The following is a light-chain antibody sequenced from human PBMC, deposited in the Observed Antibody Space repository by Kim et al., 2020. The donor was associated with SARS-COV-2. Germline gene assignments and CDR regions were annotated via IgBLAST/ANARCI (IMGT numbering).Light chain of an antibody. CDR2: GAS. CDR3: QQRSNWLS. Sequence: SLSTREKATLSCTASKSINRYLAWDQQKPGRPPRLRIHGASTRAPGIPVRFSGGGSGTDYTLTISSLEPEDSAVYYCQQRSNWLSFGGGTKVDIK. V-gene: IGKV3-11*01. J-gene: IGKJ4*01. CDR1: KSINRY.